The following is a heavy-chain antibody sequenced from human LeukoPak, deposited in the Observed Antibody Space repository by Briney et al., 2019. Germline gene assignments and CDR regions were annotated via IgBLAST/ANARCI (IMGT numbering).Heavy chain of an antibody. CDR2: ISGSGGST. CDR3: AKAYIQSSWLPFDY. Sequence: GGSLRLSCAASGFTFSISTMNWVRQAPGKGREWVSAISGSGGSTYYADSVKGRFTISRDNSKNTLYLQMSSLRAEDTAVYYCAKAYIQSSWLPFDYWGQGTLVTVSS. CDR1: GFTFSIST. J-gene: IGHJ4*02. V-gene: IGHV3-23*01. D-gene: IGHD6-13*01.